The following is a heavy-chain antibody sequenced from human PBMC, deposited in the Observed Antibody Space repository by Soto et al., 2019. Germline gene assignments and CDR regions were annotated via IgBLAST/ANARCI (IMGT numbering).Heavy chain of an antibody. CDR3: ARPFGRAARSPFDY. D-gene: IGHD6-6*01. Sequence: SETLSLTCTVSGGSISSSSYYWGWIRQPPGKGLEWIGSIYYSGSTYYNPSLKSQVTISVDTSKNQFSLKLSSVTAADTAVYYCARPFGRAARSPFDYWGQGTLVTVSS. V-gene: IGHV4-39*01. J-gene: IGHJ4*02. CDR1: GGSISSSSYY. CDR2: IYYSGST.